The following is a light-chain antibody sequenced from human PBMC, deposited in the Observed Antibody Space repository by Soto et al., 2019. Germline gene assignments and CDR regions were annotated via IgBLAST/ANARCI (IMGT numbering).Light chain of an antibody. CDR3: QEYGSSRT. CDR2: GAS. J-gene: IGKJ1*01. CDR1: QSVSSTH. Sequence: EIVLTQSPGTLSLSPGERATLSCRASQSVSSTHLAWYQQKPGQAPRLLIYGASSRATGIPDRFSGSGSGTDFTLTISRLEPEDSALYYCQEYGSSRTFGQGTKVEIK. V-gene: IGKV3-20*01.